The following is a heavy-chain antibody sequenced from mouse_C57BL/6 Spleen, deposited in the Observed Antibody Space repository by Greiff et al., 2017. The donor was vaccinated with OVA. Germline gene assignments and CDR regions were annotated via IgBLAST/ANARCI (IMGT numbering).Heavy chain of an antibody. J-gene: IGHJ2*01. D-gene: IGHD1-1*01. V-gene: IGHV14-2*01. CDR2: SDPEDGET. CDR1: GFNIKDYY. CDR3: ALITTVVAKGD. Sequence: VHVKQSGAELVKPGASVKLSCTASGFNIKDYYMPWVKPRTEQGLEWIGRSDPEDGETKYAPKFQGKATITADTSSNTAYLQLSSLTSEDTAVYYWALITTVVAKGDWGKGTTLTVSS.